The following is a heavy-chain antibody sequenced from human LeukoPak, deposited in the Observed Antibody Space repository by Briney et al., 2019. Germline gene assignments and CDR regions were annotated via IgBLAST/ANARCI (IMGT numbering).Heavy chain of an antibody. Sequence: PRGSLRLSCAASGFAFSSYAMHWVRQAPGKGLEWVAVISYDGSNKYYADSVKGRFTISRDNSKNTLYLQMNSLRAEDTAVYYCASTRSHYYYYGMDVWGKGTTVTVSS. CDR1: GFAFSSYA. CDR2: ISYDGSNK. V-gene: IGHV3-30*04. CDR3: ASTRSHYYYYGMDV. J-gene: IGHJ6*04.